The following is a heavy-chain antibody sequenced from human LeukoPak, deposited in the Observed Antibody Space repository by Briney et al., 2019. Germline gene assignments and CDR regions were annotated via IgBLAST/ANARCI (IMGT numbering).Heavy chain of an antibody. Sequence: PGGSLRLSCAASGFTFSSYWMSWVRQAPGKGLEWVANIKQDGSEKYYVDSVKGRFTISRANAKNSLYLQMNSLRAEDTAVYYCARDDCSSISCYHNWFDPWGQGTLVTVSS. CDR1: GFTFSSYW. J-gene: IGHJ5*02. V-gene: IGHV3-7*01. CDR2: IKQDGSEK. D-gene: IGHD2-2*01. CDR3: ARDDCSSISCYHNWFDP.